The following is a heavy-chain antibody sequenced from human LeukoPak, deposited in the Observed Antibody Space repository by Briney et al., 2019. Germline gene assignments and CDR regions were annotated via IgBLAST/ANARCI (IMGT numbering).Heavy chain of an antibody. CDR1: GYSFTNYG. Sequence: ASVKVSCKASGYSFTNYGICWVRQAPGQGLEWMGWISSTGNTKYAPEVQGRVTMTTDTSTSTAYMEKRSLVSYDKAGYYCARDDLYSGYDYDFWGQGTLVTVSS. V-gene: IGHV1-18*01. J-gene: IGHJ4*02. CDR3: ARDDLYSGYDYDF. CDR2: ISSTGNT. D-gene: IGHD5-12*01.